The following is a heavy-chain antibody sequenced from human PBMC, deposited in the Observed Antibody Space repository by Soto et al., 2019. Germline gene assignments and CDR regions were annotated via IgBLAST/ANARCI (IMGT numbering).Heavy chain of an antibody. CDR2: IYYSGST. V-gene: IGHV4-61*01. D-gene: IGHD6-6*01. Sequence: PSATLSLTCTVSGGSVSSGSYYWSWIRQPPGKGLEWIGYIYYSGSTNFNPSLKSRVTISVDTSKNQFSLKLSAVTAADTAVYYCARTSIAAGRVWFDPWGHGNLVTVS. CDR3: ARTSIAAGRVWFDP. J-gene: IGHJ5*02. CDR1: GGSVSSGSYY.